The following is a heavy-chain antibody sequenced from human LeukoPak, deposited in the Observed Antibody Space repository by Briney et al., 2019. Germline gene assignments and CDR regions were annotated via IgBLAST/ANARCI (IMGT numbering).Heavy chain of an antibody. J-gene: IGHJ4*02. Sequence: GGSLRLSCAASGFTFDKYWMDWVRQAPGKGLEWVAQINQDGRVKHYVDSVKGRFTISRDNAKNLVSLQMSSLRAEDTAVYYCARGSDDSNGNIYEDDFEYWGQGTLVTVSS. CDR1: GFTFDKYW. V-gene: IGHV3-7*01. CDR3: ARGSDDSNGNIYEDDFEY. CDR2: INQDGRVK. D-gene: IGHD2-8*01.